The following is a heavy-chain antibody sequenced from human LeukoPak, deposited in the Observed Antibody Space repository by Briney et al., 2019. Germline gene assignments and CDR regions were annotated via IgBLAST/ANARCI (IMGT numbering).Heavy chain of an antibody. V-gene: IGHV3-7*01. CDR1: GFTFTTYW. Sequence: PGGSLRLSCAASGFTFTTYWMSWVRQAPGKGLEWVANIKQDGSEKYYVDSVKGRFTISRDNAKNSLYLQMNSLRAEDTAVYYCARDHHGVGSYYFDYWGQGTLVTVSS. CDR2: IKQDGSEK. J-gene: IGHJ4*02. CDR3: ARDHHGVGSYYFDY. D-gene: IGHD1-26*01.